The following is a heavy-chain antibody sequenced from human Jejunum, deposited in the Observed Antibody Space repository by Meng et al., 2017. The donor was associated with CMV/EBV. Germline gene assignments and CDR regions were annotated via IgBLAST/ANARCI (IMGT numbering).Heavy chain of an antibody. Sequence: CGASGFTFSSYEMNWVRQAPGRGLEWVSFISTSGSTTYYADSVKGRFTISRDNAKNSLYLQMNSLRAEDTGIYYCARDQPVAAADYWGQGTLVTVSS. CDR3: ARDQPVAAADY. D-gene: IGHD6-13*01. J-gene: IGHJ4*02. CDR2: ISTSGSTT. CDR1: GFTFSSYE. V-gene: IGHV3-48*03.